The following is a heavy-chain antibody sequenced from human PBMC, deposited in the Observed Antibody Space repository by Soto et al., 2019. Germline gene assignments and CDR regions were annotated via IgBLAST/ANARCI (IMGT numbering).Heavy chain of an antibody. V-gene: IGHV6-1*01. CDR3: ARGEQYSGRIFHY. J-gene: IGHJ4*02. Sequence: SQTLSLTCVISGDSVSSNSAAWNWIRQSPSRGLEWPGRTYYRSKWCSDYAASVESRITVNPDTSKNHFSLQLNSVTPEDTAVYYCARGEQYSGRIFHYWGQGTIVTVYS. CDR1: GDSVSSNSAA. CDR2: TYYRSKWCS. D-gene: IGHD1-26*01.